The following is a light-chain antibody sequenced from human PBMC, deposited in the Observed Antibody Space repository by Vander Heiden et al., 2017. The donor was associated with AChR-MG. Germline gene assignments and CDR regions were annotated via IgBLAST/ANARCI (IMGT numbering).Light chain of an antibody. J-gene: IGKJ2*01. Sequence: DIQMTQSPSSLSASVGDRVILPCRASQSIRMYLNWYQQKPGKAPELLIYAASSLQSGVPSRFSGSGFGTDFSLTISSLQPEDFATYYCQQSYSTPPTFGQGTKLEVK. CDR3: QQSYSTPPT. CDR1: QSIRMY. V-gene: IGKV1-39*01. CDR2: AAS.